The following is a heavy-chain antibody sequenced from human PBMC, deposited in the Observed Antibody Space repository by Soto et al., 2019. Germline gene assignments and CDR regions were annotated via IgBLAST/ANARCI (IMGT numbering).Heavy chain of an antibody. J-gene: IGHJ5*02. D-gene: IGHD2-2*01. CDR3: ARDLSRRTNLGWFDP. Sequence: SETLSLTCAVYGGSFSGYYWSWIRQPPGKGLEWIGEINHSGSTNYNPSLKSRVTISVDTSKNQFSLKLSSVTAADTAVYYCARDLSRRTNLGWFDPWGRGTLVTVSS. V-gene: IGHV4-34*01. CDR2: INHSGST. CDR1: GGSFSGYY.